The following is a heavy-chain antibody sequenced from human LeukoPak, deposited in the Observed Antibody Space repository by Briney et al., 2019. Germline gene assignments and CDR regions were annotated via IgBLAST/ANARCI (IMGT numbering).Heavy chain of an antibody. CDR1: GYTFTGYY. J-gene: IGHJ5*02. CDR2: INPNSGGA. D-gene: IGHD3-10*01. Sequence: GASVKVSCKASGYTFTGYYLQWVRQAPGQGLEWMGWINPNSGGANYAQKFQGRVTLTRDTSISTAYMEMSRLRSDDTAVYYCARADGLWFGESPGWFDPWGQGTLVTVSS. V-gene: IGHV1-2*02. CDR3: ARADGLWFGESPGWFDP.